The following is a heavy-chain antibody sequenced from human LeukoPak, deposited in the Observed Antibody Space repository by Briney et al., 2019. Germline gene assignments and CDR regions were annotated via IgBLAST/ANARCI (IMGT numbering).Heavy chain of an antibody. Sequence: SETLSLTCTVSGVSISSGGYYWSWIRQHPGKGLEWIGYIYYSGSTYYNPSLKSRVAISVDTSKNQFSLKLSSVTAADTAVYYCARYGDLFPESYGMDVWGQGTTVTVSS. CDR1: GVSISSGGYY. CDR3: ARYGDLFPESYGMDV. D-gene: IGHD2-21*01. CDR2: IYYSGST. V-gene: IGHV4-31*03. J-gene: IGHJ6*02.